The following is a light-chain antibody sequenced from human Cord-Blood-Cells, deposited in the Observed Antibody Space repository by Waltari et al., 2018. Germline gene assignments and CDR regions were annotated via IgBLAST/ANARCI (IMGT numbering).Light chain of an antibody. J-gene: IGLJ3*02. V-gene: IGLV2-23*01. CDR3: CSYAGSSTS. CDR1: SRDVGSYNL. Sequence: QSALTQSASVSGSPGQSITISCTGTSRDVGSYNLVSWYQQPPGKAPKLMIYEGSKRPSGVSNRFSGSKSGNTASLTISGLQAEDEADYYCCSYAGSSTSFGGGTKLTVL. CDR2: EGS.